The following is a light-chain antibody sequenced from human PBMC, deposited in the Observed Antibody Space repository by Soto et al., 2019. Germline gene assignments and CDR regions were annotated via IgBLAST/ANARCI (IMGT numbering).Light chain of an antibody. Sequence: EIVMTQSPATLSVSPGERATLSCRASQSVSSNLAWYQQKPGQAPRLLIYGASTRATGIPDRFSGSGSGTDFTLTISRLEPEDFAVYYCQQYQNLWTFGQGTKVDIK. CDR2: GAS. CDR1: QSVSSN. V-gene: IGKV3D-15*01. CDR3: QQYQNLWT. J-gene: IGKJ1*01.